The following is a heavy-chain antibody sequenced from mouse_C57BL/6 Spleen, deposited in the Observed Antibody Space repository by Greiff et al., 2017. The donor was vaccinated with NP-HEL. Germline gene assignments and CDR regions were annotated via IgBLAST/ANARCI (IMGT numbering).Heavy chain of an antibody. CDR2: INPNYGTT. CDR1: GYSFTDYN. Sequence: VQLQQSGPELVKPGASVKISCKASGYSFTDYNLNWVKQSNGKSLEWLGVINPNYGTTSYNQKFKGKATLTVDQSSSTAYMQLNSLTSEDSAVYYCARGNYYGSSAFAYWGQGTLVTVSA. V-gene: IGHV1-39*01. D-gene: IGHD1-1*01. CDR3: ARGNYYGSSAFAY. J-gene: IGHJ3*01.